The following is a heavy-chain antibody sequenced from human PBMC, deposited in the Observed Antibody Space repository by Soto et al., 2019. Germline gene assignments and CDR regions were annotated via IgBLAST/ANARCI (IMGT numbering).Heavy chain of an antibody. Sequence: SAKVSFKASCYTFTSYGISWVRQAPGQGLEWMGWISAYNGNTNYAQKLQGRVTMTTDTSTSTAYMELRSLRSDDTAVYYCARSLARPGTIDYWGQGTLVTVSS. V-gene: IGHV1-18*04. J-gene: IGHJ4*02. CDR1: CYTFTSYG. CDR2: ISAYNGNT. D-gene: IGHD1-1*01. CDR3: ARSLARPGTIDY.